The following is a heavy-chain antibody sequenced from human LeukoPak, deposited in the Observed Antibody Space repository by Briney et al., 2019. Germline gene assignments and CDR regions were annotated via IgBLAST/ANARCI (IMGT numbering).Heavy chain of an antibody. CDR3: ARQVDTAMVLDY. CDR1: GYSFTSYW. Sequence: GESLKISCKGSGYSFTSYWIGSVRQMPGKGLEWTGIIHPGDSDTRYSPSFQGQVTISADKSISTAYLQWSSLKASDTAMYYCARQVDTAMVLDYWGQGTLVTVSS. V-gene: IGHV5-51*01. J-gene: IGHJ4*02. D-gene: IGHD5-18*01. CDR2: IHPGDSDT.